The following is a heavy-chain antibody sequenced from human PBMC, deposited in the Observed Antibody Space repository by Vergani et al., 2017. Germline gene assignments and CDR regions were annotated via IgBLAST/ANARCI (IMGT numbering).Heavy chain of an antibody. CDR3: AREQWELFAFDI. CDR1: GFTFSSYS. Sequence: EVQLVESGGGLVKPGGSLRLSCAASGFTFSSYSMNWVRQAPGKGLEWVSSISSSSSYIYYADSVKGRFTISRDNAKNSLYLQMNSLRAEDTAVYYCAREQWELFAFDIWGQGTMVTVSS. D-gene: IGHD1-26*01. CDR2: ISSSSSYI. V-gene: IGHV3-21*01. J-gene: IGHJ3*02.